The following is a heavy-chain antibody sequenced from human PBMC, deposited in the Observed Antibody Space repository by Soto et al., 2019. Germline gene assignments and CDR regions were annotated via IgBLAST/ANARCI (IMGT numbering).Heavy chain of an antibody. V-gene: IGHV1-18*01. CDR3: ARERWLWFGELLRYGKGMDV. CDR2: ISAYNGNT. Sequence: ASVKVSCKASGYTFTSYGISWVRQAPGQGREGMGWISAYNGNTNYAQKLQGRVTMTTDTSTSTAYMELRSLRSDDTAVYYCARERWLWFGELLRYGKGMDVWGQGTTVTVSS. D-gene: IGHD3-10*01. J-gene: IGHJ6*02. CDR1: GYTFTSYG.